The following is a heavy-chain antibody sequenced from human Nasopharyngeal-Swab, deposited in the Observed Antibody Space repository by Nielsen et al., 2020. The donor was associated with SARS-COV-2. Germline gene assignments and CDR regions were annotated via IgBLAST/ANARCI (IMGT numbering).Heavy chain of an antibody. CDR2: IYPGDSDT. CDR3: ARRLKVGATEAFDI. V-gene: IGHV5-51*01. Sequence: GGSLRLSCKGSGYSFTSYWIGWVRQMPGKGLEWMGIIYPGDSDTRYRPSFQGQVTISADKSISTAYLQWSSLKASDTAMYYCARRLKVGATEAFDIWDQGTMVTVSS. CDR1: GYSFTSYW. D-gene: IGHD1-26*01. J-gene: IGHJ3*02.